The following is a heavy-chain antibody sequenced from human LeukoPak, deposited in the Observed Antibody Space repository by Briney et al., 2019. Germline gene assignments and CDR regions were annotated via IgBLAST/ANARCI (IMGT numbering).Heavy chain of an antibody. Sequence: GASVKVSCKASGGTFSSYAISWVRQAPRQGLEWMGGIIPIFGTANYAQKFQGRVTITADESTSTAYMELSSLRSEDTAVYYCARAPGYSGYDYVGYFDYWGQGTLVTVSS. J-gene: IGHJ4*02. CDR2: IIPIFGTA. D-gene: IGHD5-12*01. CDR3: ARAPGYSGYDYVGYFDY. V-gene: IGHV1-69*13. CDR1: GGTFSSYA.